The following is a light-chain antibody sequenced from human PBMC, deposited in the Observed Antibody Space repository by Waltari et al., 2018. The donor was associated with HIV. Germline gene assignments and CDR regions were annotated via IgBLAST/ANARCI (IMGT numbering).Light chain of an antibody. Sequence: QSVLTQPPSLSAAPGQKVSITCSGSSSNIGVNYVSWYQQFPRTAPKLLIYDKNERPSGIPDRFSGSKSGTSATLDITGLRTGGEADYDGVSWDSSLRGVLFGGGTKLTVL. V-gene: IGLV1-51*01. J-gene: IGLJ2*01. CDR3: VSWDSSLRGVL. CDR2: DKN. CDR1: SSNIGVNY.